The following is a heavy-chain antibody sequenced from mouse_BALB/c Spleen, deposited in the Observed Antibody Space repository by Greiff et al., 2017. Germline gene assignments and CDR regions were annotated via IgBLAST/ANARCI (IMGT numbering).Heavy chain of an antibody. D-gene: IGHD2-14*01. J-gene: IGHJ4*01. CDR1: GFTFSNYW. V-gene: IGHV6-6*02. Sequence: DVQLQESGGGLVQPGGSMKLSCVASGFTFSNYWMNWVRQSPEKGLEWVAEIRLKSNNYATHYAESVKGRFTISRDDSKSSVYLQMNNLRAEDTGIYYCTRAYYRYEGLAMDYWGQGTSVTVSS. CDR3: TRAYYRYEGLAMDY. CDR2: IRLKSNNYAT.